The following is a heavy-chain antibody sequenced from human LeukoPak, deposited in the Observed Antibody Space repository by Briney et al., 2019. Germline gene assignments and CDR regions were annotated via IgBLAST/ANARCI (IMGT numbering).Heavy chain of an antibody. D-gene: IGHD3-16*02. Sequence: SQTLSLTCTVSGGSISSGSYYWSWIRQPAGKGLEWIGRIYTSGSTNYNPSLKSRVTMSVDTSKNQFSLKLSSVTAADTAVYYCARGGDYVWGSYRQAFDYWGQGTLVTVSS. CDR1: GGSISSGSYY. J-gene: IGHJ4*02. V-gene: IGHV4-61*02. CDR2: IYTSGST. CDR3: ARGGDYVWGSYRQAFDY.